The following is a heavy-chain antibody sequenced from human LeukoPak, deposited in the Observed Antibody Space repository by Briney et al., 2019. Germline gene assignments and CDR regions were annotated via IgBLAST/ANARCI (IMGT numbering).Heavy chain of an antibody. CDR2: ISSSGGTT. CDR3: VKNSGSYYHFDY. D-gene: IGHD1-26*01. V-gene: IGHV3-64D*09. Sequence: GGSLRLSCSASGFTLSSYAMHWVRQAPGKGLEYVSAISSSGGTTYYADSVKGSFTISRDNSKSTLYLQMSSLRTEDTAVYYCVKNSGSYYHFDYWGQGTLVAVSS. J-gene: IGHJ4*02. CDR1: GFTLSSYA.